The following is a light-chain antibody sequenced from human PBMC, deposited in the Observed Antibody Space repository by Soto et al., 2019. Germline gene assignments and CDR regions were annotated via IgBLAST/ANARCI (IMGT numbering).Light chain of an antibody. V-gene: IGLV3-1*01. CDR1: KLGDKY. CDR2: QDS. Sequence: SYELTQPPSVSVSPGQTASITCSGAKLGDKYACWYQQKPGQSPVLVIYQDSKRLSGIPERFSGSNSGNTATLTISGTQAMDEADYYCQAWDSSTRVVFGGGTKLTVL. J-gene: IGLJ2*01. CDR3: QAWDSSTRVV.